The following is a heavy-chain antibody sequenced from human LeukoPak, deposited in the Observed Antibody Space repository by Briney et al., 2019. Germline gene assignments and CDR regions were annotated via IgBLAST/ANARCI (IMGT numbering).Heavy chain of an antibody. CDR3: ARHFPPSADFFDY. CDR2: INYSGSS. J-gene: IGHJ4*02. Sequence: SETLSLTCTVSGGSISSSYWSWIRQSPGKELEWIAYINYSGSSNYNPPLKSRVTISIDTSKDQFFLTLRSVTAADTAVYYCARHFPPSADFFDYWGQGNLVTVSS. CDR1: GGSISSSY. V-gene: IGHV4-59*08.